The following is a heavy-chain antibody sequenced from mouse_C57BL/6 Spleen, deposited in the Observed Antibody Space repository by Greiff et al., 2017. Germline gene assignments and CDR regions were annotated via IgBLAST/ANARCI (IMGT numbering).Heavy chain of an antibody. Sequence: DVMLVESGGGLVQPGESLKLSCESNEYEFPSHDMSWVRKTPEKRLELVAAINSDGGSTYYPYTMERRIIISRDNTKKTLYLQMSSLRSEDTALYYCARHGPLRDFDVWGTGTTVTVSS. V-gene: IGHV5-2*01. CDR1: EYEFPSHD. CDR2: INSDGGST. CDR3: ARHGPLRDFDV. D-gene: IGHD3-1*01. J-gene: IGHJ1*03.